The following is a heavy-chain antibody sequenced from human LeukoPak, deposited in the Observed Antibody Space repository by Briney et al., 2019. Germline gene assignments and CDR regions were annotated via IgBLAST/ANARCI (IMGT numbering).Heavy chain of an antibody. D-gene: IGHD3-16*02. CDR1: GYNFPIYW. J-gene: IGHJ3*02. CDR2: IYPDDSNT. V-gene: IGHV5-51*01. Sequence: GESLKISCQGSGYNFPIYWIGWVRQMPGQGLEWMGIIYPDDSNTIYGPSFQGQVTISADKSISTAYLQWSSLKASDTAMYFCVRDRITFGGVLAPQAFDIWGQGTMVTVS. CDR3: VRDRITFGGVLAPQAFDI.